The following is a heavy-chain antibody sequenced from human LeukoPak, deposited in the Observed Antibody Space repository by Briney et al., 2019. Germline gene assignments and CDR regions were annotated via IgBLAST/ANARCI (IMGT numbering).Heavy chain of an antibody. CDR3: ATAPAAADSS. CDR1: GFTFTSFW. Sequence: GGSLRLSCAASGFTFTSFWMTWVRQSPGKWLEWVANINRDGTKTTYVDSVKGRFATSSNNAKNSLFLHMSSLRAEDTAVYYCATAPAAADSSWGQGTLVAVSS. J-gene: IGHJ5*02. D-gene: IGHD6-13*01. V-gene: IGHV3-7*01. CDR2: INRDGTKT.